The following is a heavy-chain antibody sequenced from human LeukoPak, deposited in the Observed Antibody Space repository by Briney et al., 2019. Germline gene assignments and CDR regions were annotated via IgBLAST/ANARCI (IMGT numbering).Heavy chain of an antibody. CDR1: GFTFSIYG. CDR2: IFYDGSDK. Sequence: PGRSLRLSCAASGFTFSIYGMHWVRQAPGKGLEWVAVIFYDGSDKYYADSVKGRFTISRDNSKNTLYLQMNSLRAEDTAVYYCAKDGNQLIDYWGQGTLVTVSS. D-gene: IGHD1-14*01. V-gene: IGHV3-30*18. J-gene: IGHJ4*02. CDR3: AKDGNQLIDY.